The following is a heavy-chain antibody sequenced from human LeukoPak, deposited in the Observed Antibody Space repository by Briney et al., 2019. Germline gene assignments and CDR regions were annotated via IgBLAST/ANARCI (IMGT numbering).Heavy chain of an antibody. CDR2: ISSSGRTI. D-gene: IGHD4-11*01. Sequence: GGSLRLSCAASGFTFSSYEMNWVRQAPGKGLEWVSYISSSGRTIYYADSVKGRFTISRDNAKNSLYLQMNSLRAEDTAVYYCARSTTVTTDYYYYGMDVWGQGTTVTVPS. CDR1: GFTFSSYE. J-gene: IGHJ6*02. V-gene: IGHV3-48*03. CDR3: ARSTTVTTDYYYYGMDV.